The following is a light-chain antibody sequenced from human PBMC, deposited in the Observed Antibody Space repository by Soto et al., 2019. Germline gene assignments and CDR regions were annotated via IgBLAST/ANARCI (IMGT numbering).Light chain of an antibody. CDR1: QTISSW. V-gene: IGKV1-5*03. CDR3: QQYNSYSPYT. CDR2: KAS. Sequence: DIQMTQSPSTLSASVGDRVTITCRASQTISSWLAWYQQKPGKAPKLLIYKASTLESGVPSRFSGGESGTGFTLTISSLQPDDFATYYCQQYNSYSPYTFGQGTKLEIK. J-gene: IGKJ2*01.